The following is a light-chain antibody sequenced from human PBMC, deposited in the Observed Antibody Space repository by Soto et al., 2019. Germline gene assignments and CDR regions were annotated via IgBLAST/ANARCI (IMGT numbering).Light chain of an antibody. V-gene: IGKV3-11*01. CDR1: QRITSY. J-gene: IGKJ1*01. CDR3: QQLSSWPWS. CDR2: DAS. Sequence: VLTQSPATLSLSPGERATLSCRASQRITSYLAWYQQKPGQAPRLLVYDASNRATGIPARISGSGYGTICTLTISSLEPEDFIIFYCQQLSSWPWSLGQVTKVEI.